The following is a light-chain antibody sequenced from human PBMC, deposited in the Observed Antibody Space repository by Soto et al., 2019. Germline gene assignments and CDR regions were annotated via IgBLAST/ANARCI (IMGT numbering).Light chain of an antibody. CDR1: SSNIGNNY. CDR3: GTWDTSLRVFYV. J-gene: IGLJ1*01. Sequence: QSVLTQPPSVSAAPGQNVTISCSGTSSNIGNNYVSWYQHLPGTAPRILIYDNYERPSGIPDRFSGFKSGTSATLGITGLQTGDEADYYCGTWDTSLRVFYVFGSGTKATVL. V-gene: IGLV1-51*01. CDR2: DNY.